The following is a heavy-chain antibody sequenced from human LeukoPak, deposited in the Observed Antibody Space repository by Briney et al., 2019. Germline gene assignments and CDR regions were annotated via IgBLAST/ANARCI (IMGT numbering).Heavy chain of an antibody. CDR1: GYTFTSYG. CDR2: ISANNGNT. J-gene: IGHJ4*02. Sequence: ASVKVSCKASGYTFTSYGISWVRQAPGQGLEWMGWISANNGNTNFARKFQDRVTLTTNTSSTTVYMELRSLTSDDTAVYYCARDQSPGLFDYWGQGTLVSVSS. CDR3: ARDQSPGLFDY. V-gene: IGHV1-18*01.